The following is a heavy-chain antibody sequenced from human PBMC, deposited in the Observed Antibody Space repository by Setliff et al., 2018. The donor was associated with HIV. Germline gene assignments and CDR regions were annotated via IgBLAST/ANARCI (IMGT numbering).Heavy chain of an antibody. CDR1: GDSISSGRYY. V-gene: IGHV4-61*09. Sequence: ASETLSLTCTVSGDSISSGRYYWNWIRQPAGKGLDWTWHIFTSGSAFSSGTANYSPSLKSRVTISVDISENQFSLKLTSVTAADTAMYFCASYSPADVGNPGRFQRWGQGTLVTVSS. CDR2: IFTSGSA. J-gene: IGHJ1*01. D-gene: IGHD3-10*01. CDR3: ASYSPADVGNPGRFQR.